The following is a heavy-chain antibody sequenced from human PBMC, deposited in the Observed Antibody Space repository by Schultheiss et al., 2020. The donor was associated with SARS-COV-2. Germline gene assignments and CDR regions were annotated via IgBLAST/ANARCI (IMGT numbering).Heavy chain of an antibody. CDR3: ARTGGSPPYYYYYGMDV. D-gene: IGHD5-12*01. J-gene: IGHJ6*02. Sequence: GGSLRLSCAASGFTFSSYAMHWVRQAPGKGLEWVAVISYDGSNKYYADSVKGRFTISRDNSKNTLYLQMNSLRAEDTAVYYCARTGGSPPYYYYYGMDVWGQGTKVTVSS. CDR2: ISYDGSNK. V-gene: IGHV3-30*04. CDR1: GFTFSSYA.